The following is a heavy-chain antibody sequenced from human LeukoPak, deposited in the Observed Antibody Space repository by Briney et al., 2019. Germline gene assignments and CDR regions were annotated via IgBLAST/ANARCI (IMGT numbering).Heavy chain of an antibody. CDR2: IYTSGST. J-gene: IGHJ3*02. CDR1: GGSISSYY. CDR3: ARELVYYYDSSGYYLDAFDI. Sequence: SETLSLTCTVSGGSISSYYWSWIRQPAGKGLEWIGRIYTSGSTNYNPSLTSRVTMSVDTSKNQFSLKLSSVTAADTAVYYCARELVYYYDSSGYYLDAFDIWGQGTMVTVSS. D-gene: IGHD3-22*01. V-gene: IGHV4-4*07.